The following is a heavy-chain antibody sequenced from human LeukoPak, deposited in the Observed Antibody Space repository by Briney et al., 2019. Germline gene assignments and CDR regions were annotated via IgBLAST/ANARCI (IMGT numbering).Heavy chain of an antibody. J-gene: IGHJ4*02. CDR1: GGTFSSYA. CDR2: IIPILGIA. CDR3: ARDALSQLWLIDY. D-gene: IGHD5-18*01. Sequence: ASVKVSCKASGGTFSSYAISWVRQAPGQGPEWMGRIIPILGIANYAQKFQGRVTITADKSTSTAYMELSSLRSEDTAVYYCARDALSQLWLIDYWGQGTLVTVSS. V-gene: IGHV1-69*04.